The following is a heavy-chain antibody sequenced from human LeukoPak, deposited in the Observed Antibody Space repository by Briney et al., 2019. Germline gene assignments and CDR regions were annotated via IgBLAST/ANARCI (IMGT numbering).Heavy chain of an antibody. D-gene: IGHD4-4*01. CDR2: ISAYNGNT. J-gene: IGHJ4*02. V-gene: IGHV1-18*01. Sequence: ASVKVSCKASGYTFTSYGISWVRQAPGQGLEWMGRISAYNGNTNYAQKLQGRVTMTTDTSTSTAYMELRSLRSDDTAVYYCARDLGDYSNPFYFDYWGQGTLVTVSS. CDR3: ARDLGDYSNPFYFDY. CDR1: GYTFTSYG.